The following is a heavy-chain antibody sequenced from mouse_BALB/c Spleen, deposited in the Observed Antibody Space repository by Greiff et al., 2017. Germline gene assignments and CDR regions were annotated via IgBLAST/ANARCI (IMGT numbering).Heavy chain of an antibody. D-gene: IGHD4-1*01. Sequence: QVQLQQSGAELVKPGASVTMSCKASGYTFTSYYMYWVKQRPGQGLEWIGEINPSNGGTNFNEKFKSKATLTADKSTSTAYIQLSSLTSENSPIYFCAINWDVCNYGTYYLDYWGQGTTLTVSS. CDR3: AINWDVCNYGTYYLDY. J-gene: IGHJ2*01. V-gene: IGHV1-53*01. CDR2: INPSNGGT. CDR1: GYTFTSYY.